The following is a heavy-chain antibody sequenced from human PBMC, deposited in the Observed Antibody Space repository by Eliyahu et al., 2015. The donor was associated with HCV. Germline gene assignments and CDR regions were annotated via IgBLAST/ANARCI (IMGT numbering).Heavy chain of an antibody. J-gene: IGHJ6*02. CDR1: GFTFSDHY. CDR3: AREYCSGGYCSPLWFYGMDV. V-gene: IGHV3-72*01. D-gene: IGHD2-15*01. Sequence: DVQLVESGGGLVQPGGSLRLSCAVSGFTFSDHYMDWVRQAPGKGLEWVGRTRNKANSYTTDYAASVKGRFSISRDDSKNSLYLQMNSLKTEDTAVYYCAREYCSGGYCSPLWFYGMDVWGQGTTVTVSS. CDR2: TRNKANSYTT.